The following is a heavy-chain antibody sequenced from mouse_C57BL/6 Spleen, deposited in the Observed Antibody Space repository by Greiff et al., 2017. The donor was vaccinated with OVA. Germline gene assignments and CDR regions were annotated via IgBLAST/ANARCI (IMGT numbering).Heavy chain of an antibody. V-gene: IGHV6-3*01. Sequence: EVKLVESGGGLVQPGGSMKLSCVASGFTFSNYWMNWVRQSPEKGLEWVAQIRLKSDNYATHYAESVKGRFTISRDDSKSSVYLQMNNLRAEDTGIYYCPSSAWFAYWGQGTLVTVSA. CDR2: IRLKSDNYAT. CDR1: GFTFSNYW. J-gene: IGHJ3*01. CDR3: PSSAWFAY.